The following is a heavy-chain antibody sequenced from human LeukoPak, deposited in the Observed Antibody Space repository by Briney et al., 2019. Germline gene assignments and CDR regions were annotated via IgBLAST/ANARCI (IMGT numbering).Heavy chain of an antibody. CDR3: ASVYKYGMDV. Sequence: ASVTVSCTASGYTFTSYGISWVRQAPGQGLEWMGWISAYNGNTNYAQKLQGRVTMTTDTSTSTAYMELRSLRSEDTAVYYCASVYKYGMDVWGQGTTVIVSS. CDR2: ISAYNGNT. CDR1: GYTFTSYG. V-gene: IGHV1-18*01. J-gene: IGHJ6*02.